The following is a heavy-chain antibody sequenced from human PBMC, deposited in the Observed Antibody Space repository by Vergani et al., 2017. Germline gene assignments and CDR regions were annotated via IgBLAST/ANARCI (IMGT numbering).Heavy chain of an antibody. CDR2: IIPVLGKT. D-gene: IGHD2-2*01. CDR1: GATFRSNT. Sequence: QVQLVQSGAEVKKPGSSVKVSCKASGATFRSNTISWVRQVPGQGLEWMGRIIPVLGKTKYAQDFQGRLTITADTSTSTAYMELTSLRSQDTAVYYCAREARDDGSLRYCSSTSCYGGDYYMDVWGKGTTVTVSS. V-gene: IGHV1-69*08. J-gene: IGHJ6*03. CDR3: AREARDDGSLRYCSSTSCYGGDYYMDV.